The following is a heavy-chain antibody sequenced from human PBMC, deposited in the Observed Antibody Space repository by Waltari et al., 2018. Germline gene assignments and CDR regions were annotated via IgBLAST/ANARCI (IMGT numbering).Heavy chain of an antibody. Sequence: QVHLLQSGPEVKKPGASVKLSCQASGYAFTSFPLHWLRQAPGQRPEWLGYVSPRNGDTRFSQRFQDRVKVSFNTSATTVYMELTSLTSDDSVVYYCARGSAGRGSLFSFWGQGALVTVSS. CDR2: VSPRNGDT. V-gene: IGHV1-3*01. CDR1: GYAFTSFP. CDR3: ARGSAGRGSLFSF. D-gene: IGHD1-26*01. J-gene: IGHJ4*02.